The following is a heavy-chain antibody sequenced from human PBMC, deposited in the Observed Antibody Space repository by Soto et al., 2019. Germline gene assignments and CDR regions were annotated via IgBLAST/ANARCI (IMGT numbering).Heavy chain of an antibody. CDR3: ARVGLVTIFGVVLTGFDY. Sequence: ASVKVSCKASGYTFTSYGISWVRQAPGQGLEWMGWISAYNGNTNYAQKLQGRVTMTTDTSTSTAYMELRSLRSDDTAVYYCARVGLVTIFGVVLTGFDYWDPGTLSTVST. J-gene: IGHJ4*02. CDR2: ISAYNGNT. D-gene: IGHD3-3*01. V-gene: IGHV1-18*04. CDR1: GYTFTSYG.